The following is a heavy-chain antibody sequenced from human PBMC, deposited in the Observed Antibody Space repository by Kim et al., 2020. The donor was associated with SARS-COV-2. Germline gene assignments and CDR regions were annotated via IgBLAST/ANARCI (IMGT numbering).Heavy chain of an antibody. CDR3: ARNEDY. CDR2: IDSDNGNT. CDR1: GYTFTSYA. J-gene: IGHJ4*02. V-gene: IGHV1-3*01. Sequence: ASVKVSCKASGYTFTSYAFHWVRQAPGQRLEWMGWIDSDNGNTKYSQKFQGRVTITRDTSARTAYMELSSLRSEDTAVYYCARNEDYWGQGTLVTVSS.